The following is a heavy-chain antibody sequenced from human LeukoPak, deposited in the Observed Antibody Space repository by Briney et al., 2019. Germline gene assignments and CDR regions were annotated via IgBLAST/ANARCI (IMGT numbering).Heavy chain of an antibody. D-gene: IGHD3-10*01. CDR3: ARSYGSGPDFDY. CDR1: GGSISSSSYY. Sequence: SETLSLTCTVSGGSISSSSYYWGWIRQPPGKGLEWIGSIYYSGSTYYNPSLKSRVTISVDTSKNQFSLKLSSVTAADTAVYYCARSYGSGPDFDYWGQGTLVTVSS. V-gene: IGHV4-39*07. J-gene: IGHJ4*02. CDR2: IYYSGST.